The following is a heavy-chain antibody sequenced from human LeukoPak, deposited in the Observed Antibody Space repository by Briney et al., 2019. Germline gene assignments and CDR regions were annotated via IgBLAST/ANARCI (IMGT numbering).Heavy chain of an antibody. CDR2: ISPSSGTI. V-gene: IGHV3-48*03. CDR1: GFTFSNYE. Sequence: PGGSLRLSCAASGFTFSNYEMNWVRQAPGKGLEWVSYISPSSGTIYYADSVKGRFTISRDDAKNSLSLQMNSLRDEDTAVYYCARARGATVVSMYFDYWGQGTPVTVSS. J-gene: IGHJ4*02. CDR3: ARARGATVVSMYFDY. D-gene: IGHD4-23*01.